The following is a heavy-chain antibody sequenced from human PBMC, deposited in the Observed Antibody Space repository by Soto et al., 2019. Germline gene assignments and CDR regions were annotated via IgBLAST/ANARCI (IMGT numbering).Heavy chain of an antibody. D-gene: IGHD6-19*01. CDR3: AHGSGWLSDH. CDR1: GFSLSSPAVG. V-gene: IGHV2-5*02. CDR2: IYWDDDK. J-gene: IGHJ4*02. Sequence: QITLKESGPPLVKPTQTLTLTCTFSGFSLSSPAVGVNWIRQPPGKALEWLALIYWDDDKQYSPSLKNRLTITKDTSKNQVVLTMTNMDLVDTATYYCAHGSGWLSDHWGQGTLVTVSS.